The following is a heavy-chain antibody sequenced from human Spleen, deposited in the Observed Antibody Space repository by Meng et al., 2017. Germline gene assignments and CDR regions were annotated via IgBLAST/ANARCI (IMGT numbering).Heavy chain of an antibody. V-gene: IGHV4-39*07. Sequence: SETLSLTCTVSAGSIDRTTYYWAWIRQAPGKGLEWIGSIYYSGRTYYNPSIRSRVSISVDTSNNKFSLRLTSVTAADTAMYYCAADHGYDPFDFWGQGTLVTVSS. CDR3: AADHGYDPFDF. CDR2: IYYSGRT. CDR1: AGSIDRTTYY. J-gene: IGHJ4*02. D-gene: IGHD5-12*01.